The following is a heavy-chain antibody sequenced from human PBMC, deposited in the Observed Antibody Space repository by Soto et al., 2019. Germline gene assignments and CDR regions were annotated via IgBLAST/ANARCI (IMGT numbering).Heavy chain of an antibody. Sequence: SETLSLTCTVSGGSISSSSYYWGWIRQPPGKGLEWIGSISSSGSTYYKPSLKSRVAMSVDTSKNQFSIKLTSVTAADTGVYYCTTEDYYYDSSGYYNFDYWGQGIQVTVSS. D-gene: IGHD3-22*01. CDR2: ISSSGST. CDR3: TTEDYYYDSSGYYNFDY. CDR1: GGSISSSSYY. V-gene: IGHV4-39*03. J-gene: IGHJ4*02.